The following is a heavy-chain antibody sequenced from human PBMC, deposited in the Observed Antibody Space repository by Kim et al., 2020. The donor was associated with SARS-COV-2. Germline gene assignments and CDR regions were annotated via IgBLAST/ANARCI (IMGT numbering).Heavy chain of an antibody. Sequence: NEAQKFQGRVTITADESTSPAYMELSSLRSEDTAVYYCARMFDWLSPFDYWGQGTLVTVSS. V-gene: IGHV1-69*01. D-gene: IGHD3-9*01. CDR3: ARMFDWLSPFDY. J-gene: IGHJ4*02.